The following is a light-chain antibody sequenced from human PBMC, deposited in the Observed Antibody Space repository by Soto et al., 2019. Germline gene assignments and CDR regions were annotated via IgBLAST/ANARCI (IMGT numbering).Light chain of an antibody. J-gene: IGKJ4*01. V-gene: IGKV4-1*01. CDR3: QQYFSLPLT. CDR2: WAS. CDR1: QTLLYTSNNKNY. Sequence: DIVMTQSPDSLSVSLGERATINCKSNQTLLYTSNNKNYLAWYQQRPGQSPKLLIYWASTRESGVPDRFSGSGAGTDFTLTISSLQAEDVAVYFCQQYFSLPLTFGGGTKVEL.